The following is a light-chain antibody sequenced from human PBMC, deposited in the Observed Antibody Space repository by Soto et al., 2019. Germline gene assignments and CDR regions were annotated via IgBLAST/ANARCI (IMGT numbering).Light chain of an antibody. CDR3: QQRSNWLT. CDR2: DAS. V-gene: IGKV3-11*01. Sequence: EIVLTQSPATLSLSPGERATLSCRASQSVSSYLAWYQQKPGQAPRLLIYDASNRATGIPARFSGSGSGTDFTLTISCLEPEDFAVYHCQQRSNWLTFGGGTKVEIK. J-gene: IGKJ4*01. CDR1: QSVSSY.